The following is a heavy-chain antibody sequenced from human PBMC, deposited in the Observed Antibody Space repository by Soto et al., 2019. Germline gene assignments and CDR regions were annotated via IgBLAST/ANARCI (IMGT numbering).Heavy chain of an antibody. Sequence: QVRLVQSGAEVKKPGASVKVSCKASGYTFTSYTVHWVRQAPGQRLEWMGWIHAGNGNTKYSQRFQDKITITRDTSSSTVFMEMSSLTFVDTAVYYCARRIDPDYWGQGTLVTVSS. CDR2: IHAGNGNT. V-gene: IGHV1-3*01. CDR3: ARRIDPDY. CDR1: GYTFTSYT. D-gene: IGHD1-26*01. J-gene: IGHJ4*02.